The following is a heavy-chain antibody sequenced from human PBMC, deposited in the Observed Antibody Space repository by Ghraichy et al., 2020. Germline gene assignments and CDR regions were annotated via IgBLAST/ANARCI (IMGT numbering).Heavy chain of an antibody. CDR3: AKEHDIVVVPAAIGSAFDI. CDR2: ISWNSGSI. J-gene: IGHJ3*02. Sequence: GGSLRLSCAASGFTFDDYAMHWVRQAPGKGLEWVSGISWNSGSIGYADSVKGRFTISRDNAKNSLYLQMNSLRAEDTALYYCAKEHDIVVVPAAIGSAFDIWGQGTMVTVSS. V-gene: IGHV3-9*01. CDR1: GFTFDDYA. D-gene: IGHD2-2*01.